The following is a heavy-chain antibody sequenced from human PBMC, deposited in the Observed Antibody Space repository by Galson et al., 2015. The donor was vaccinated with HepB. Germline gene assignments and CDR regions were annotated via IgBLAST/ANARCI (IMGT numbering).Heavy chain of an antibody. CDR2: ISGSGGST. V-gene: IGHV3-23*01. CDR3: AKDLDYSGYDYSIDY. Sequence: SLRLSCAASGFTFSSYAMSWVRQAPGKGLEWVSAISGSGGSTYYADPVKGRFTISRDNSKNTLYLQMNSLRAEDTAVYYCAKDLDYSGYDYSIDYWGQGTLVTVSS. J-gene: IGHJ4*02. CDR1: GFTFSSYA. D-gene: IGHD5-12*01.